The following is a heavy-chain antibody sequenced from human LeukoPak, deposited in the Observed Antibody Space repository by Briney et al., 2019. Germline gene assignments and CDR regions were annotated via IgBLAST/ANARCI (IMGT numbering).Heavy chain of an antibody. Sequence: SETLSLTCTVSGGSISSYYWSWIRQPPGKGLEWIGYIYYSGGSNYNPSLKSRVTISVDTSKNQSSLKLSSVTAADTAVYYCARIWSGYYLDYWGQGTLVTVSS. V-gene: IGHV4-59*08. J-gene: IGHJ4*02. CDR2: IYYSGGS. CDR3: ARIWSGYYLDY. CDR1: GGSISSYY. D-gene: IGHD3-3*01.